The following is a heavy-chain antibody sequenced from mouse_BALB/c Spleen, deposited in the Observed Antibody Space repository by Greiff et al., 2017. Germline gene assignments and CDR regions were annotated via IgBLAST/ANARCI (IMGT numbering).Heavy chain of an antibody. CDR1: GYTFTSYY. CDR2: IYPGDGST. J-gene: IGHJ3*01. CDR3: AILRLLGWFAY. V-gene: IGHV1S56*01. D-gene: IGHD1-2*01. Sequence: VKLVESGPELVKPGASVKMSCKASGYTFTSYYIHWVKQRPGQGLEWIGWIYPGDGSTKYNEKFKGKTTLTADKSSSTAYMLLSSLTSEDSAIYFCAILRLLGWFAYWGQGTLVTVSA.